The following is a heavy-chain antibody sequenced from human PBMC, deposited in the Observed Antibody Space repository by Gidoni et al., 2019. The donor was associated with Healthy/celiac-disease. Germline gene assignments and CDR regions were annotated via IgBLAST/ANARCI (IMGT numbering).Heavy chain of an antibody. CDR3: ARGGGPFDI. CDR2: T. Sequence: TNYNPSLKSRVTISVDTSKNQFSLKLSSVTAADTAVYYCARGGGPFDIWGQGTMVTVSS. D-gene: IGHD3-16*01. J-gene: IGHJ3*02. V-gene: IGHV4-59*09.